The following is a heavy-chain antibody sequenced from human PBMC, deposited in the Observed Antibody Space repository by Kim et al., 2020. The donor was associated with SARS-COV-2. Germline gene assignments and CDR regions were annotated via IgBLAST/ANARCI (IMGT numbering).Heavy chain of an antibody. D-gene: IGHD1-26*01. CDR1: GFTFSSYE. V-gene: IGHV3-48*03. J-gene: IGHJ4*02. CDR2: ISSSGSTI. Sequence: GGSLRLSCAASGFTFSSYEMNWVRQAPGKGLEWVSYISSSGSTIYYADSVKGRFTISRDNAKNSLYLQMNSLRAEDTAVYYCARIPEYSGSSEADYWGQGTLVTVSS. CDR3: ARIPEYSGSSEADY.